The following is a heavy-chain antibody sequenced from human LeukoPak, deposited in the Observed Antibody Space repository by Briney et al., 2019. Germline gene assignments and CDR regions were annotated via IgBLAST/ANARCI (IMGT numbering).Heavy chain of an antibody. CDR1: GGSISSSNW. J-gene: IGHJ3*02. V-gene: IGHV4-4*02. CDR3: ARARIAVAGNAFDI. Sequence: PSETLSLTCAVSGGSISSSNWWSWARQPPGKGLEWIGEIYHSGSTNYNPSLKSRVTISVDKSKNQFSLKLSSVTAADTAVYYCARARIAVAGNAFDIWGQGTMVTVSS. CDR2: IYHSGST. D-gene: IGHD6-19*01.